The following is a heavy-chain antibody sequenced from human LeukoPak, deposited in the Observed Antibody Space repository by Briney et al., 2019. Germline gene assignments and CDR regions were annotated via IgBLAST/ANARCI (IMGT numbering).Heavy chain of an antibody. CDR2: IYYSGST. V-gene: IGHV4-59*01. J-gene: IGHJ5*02. D-gene: IGHD6-13*01. CDR3: ARDGVNSSWYPNWFDP. CDR1: GGSISSYY. Sequence: PSETLSLTCTVSGGSISSYYWSWIRQPPGKGLEWIGYIYYSGSTNYNPSLKSRVTISVDTSKNQFSLKLSSVTAADTAVYYCARDGVNSSWYPNWFDPWGQGTLVTVSS.